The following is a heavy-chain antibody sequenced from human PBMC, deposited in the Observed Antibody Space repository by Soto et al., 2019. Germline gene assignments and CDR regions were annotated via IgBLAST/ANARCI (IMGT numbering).Heavy chain of an antibody. CDR1: GGTFSSYA. J-gene: IGHJ6*02. V-gene: IGHV1-69*12. Sequence: QVQLVQSGAEVKKPGSSVKVSCKASGGTFSSYAISWVRQAPGQGLEWMGGIIPIFGTANYAQKFQGRVTITADESTSTAYVERSSLRSEDTAGYYCASPQLGPDYYYGMDVWGQGTTVTVSS. CDR3: ASPQLGPDYYYGMDV. D-gene: IGHD6-6*01. CDR2: IIPIFGTA.